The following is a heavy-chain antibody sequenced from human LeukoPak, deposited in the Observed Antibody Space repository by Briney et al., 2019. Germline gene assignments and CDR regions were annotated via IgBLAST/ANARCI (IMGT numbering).Heavy chain of an antibody. J-gene: IGHJ4*02. V-gene: IGHV4-39*01. CDR2: IFYSGST. D-gene: IGHD3-22*01. CDR1: GVSISSSSYY. CDR3: ARQFYYDSGGSHY. Sequence: SETLSLTCTVSGVSISSSSYYWGWIRQPPGKGLEWIGSIFYSGSTYYNPSLESRVTISVDTSKNQFSLKLSSVTAADTAVYYCARQFYYDSGGSHYWGQGTLVTVSS.